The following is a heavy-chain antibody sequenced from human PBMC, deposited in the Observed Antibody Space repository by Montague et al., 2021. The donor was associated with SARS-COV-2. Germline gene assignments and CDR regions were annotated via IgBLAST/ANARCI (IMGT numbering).Heavy chain of an antibody. CDR2: IYHSGST. V-gene: IGHV4-4*02. D-gene: IGHD3-10*01. CDR1: GGSISSSHW. CDR3: AREFRTYGYGGQYWYFDL. Sequence: SETLSLTCAVSGGSISSSHWWRWVRQPPGKGLEWTGEIYHSGSTNYNPSLKSRVTISIDRSKNQFSLKLSSVTAADTAVDYCAREFRTYGYGGQYWYFDLWGRGTLVTVSS. J-gene: IGHJ2*01.